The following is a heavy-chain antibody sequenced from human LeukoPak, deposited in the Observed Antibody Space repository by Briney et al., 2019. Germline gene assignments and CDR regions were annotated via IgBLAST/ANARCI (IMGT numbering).Heavy chain of an antibody. V-gene: IGHV3-11*01. D-gene: IGHD4-17*01. Sequence: GGSLRLSCAASGFTFSDYYMSWIRQAPGRGLEWISYIRSSGTTIYYADSVKGRFSISRDNSKNTVYLQMSDLRAEDTAVYYCAKITKATTPNYWGQGTLVTVSS. CDR1: GFTFSDYY. CDR3: AKITKATTPNY. J-gene: IGHJ4*02. CDR2: IRSSGTTI.